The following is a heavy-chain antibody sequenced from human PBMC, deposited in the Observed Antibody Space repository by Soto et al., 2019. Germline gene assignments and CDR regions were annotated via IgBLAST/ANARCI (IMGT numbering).Heavy chain of an antibody. V-gene: IGHV3-23*01. CDR1: GFTFSSYA. D-gene: IGHD2-8*02. Sequence: GGSLRLSCAASGFTFSSYAMGWVRQGPGKGLEWVAVVSIGGSTHYADSVRGRFTISRDNSKNTLSLQMNSLTAEDTAVYYCAKATATGGGAFDICGQGTMVTVSS. CDR3: AKATATGGGAFDI. J-gene: IGHJ3*02. CDR2: VSIGGST.